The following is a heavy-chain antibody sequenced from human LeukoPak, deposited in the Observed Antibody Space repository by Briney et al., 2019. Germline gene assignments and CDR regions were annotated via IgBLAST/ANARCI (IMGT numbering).Heavy chain of an antibody. CDR3: AKGGSGSYWDY. CDR1: GFTFSSYA. Sequence: PGGSLRLSCAASGFTFSSYAMSWVRQSPGKGLEWVSGISGSGSNTYYADSVKGRFTIFRDNSKNTLYLQMNSLRAEDTAVYYCAKGGSGSYWDYWGQGTLVTVSS. V-gene: IGHV3-23*01. J-gene: IGHJ4*02. D-gene: IGHD3-10*01. CDR2: ISGSGSNT.